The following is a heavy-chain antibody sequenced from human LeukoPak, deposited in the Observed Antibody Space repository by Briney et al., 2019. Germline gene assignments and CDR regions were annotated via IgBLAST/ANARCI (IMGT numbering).Heavy chain of an antibody. CDR3: ARRGHYGSGSPFFDY. V-gene: IGHV1-2*02. CDR2: INSNSGGT. J-gene: IGHJ4*02. CDR1: GYTFTGYY. D-gene: IGHD3-10*01. Sequence: ASVKVSCKASGYTFTGYYMHWVRQAPGQGLEWMGWINSNSGGTNYAQKLQGRVTTTTDTSTSTAYMELRSLRSDDTAVYYCARRGHYGSGSPFFDYWGQGTLVTVSS.